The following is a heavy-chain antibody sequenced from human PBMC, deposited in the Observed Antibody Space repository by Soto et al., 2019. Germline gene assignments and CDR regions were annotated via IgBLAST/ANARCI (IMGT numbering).Heavy chain of an antibody. D-gene: IGHD6-13*01. CDR2: INPSGGST. CDR3: ARLGIAAAGIDY. J-gene: IGHJ4*02. V-gene: IGHV1-46*01. Sequence: ASVKVSCKASGYTFASYYMHWVRQAPGQGLEWMGIINPSGGSTSYAQKFQGRVTMTRDTSTSTVYMELSSLRSEDTAVYYCARLGIAAAGIDYWGQGTLVTVSS. CDR1: GYTFASYY.